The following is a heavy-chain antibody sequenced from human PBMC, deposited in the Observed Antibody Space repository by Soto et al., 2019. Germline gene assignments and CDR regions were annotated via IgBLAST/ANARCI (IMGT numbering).Heavy chain of an antibody. V-gene: IGHV4-4*02. Sequence: QVQLQESGPGLVKPSGTLSLTCAVSGGSISSSNWWRWVRQPPGKGLVWIGEIYHSGSTNYNPSLKSRVTKSVDKSKNQFYLKVSSVAAADTAVYYCARVRGSYYYGRDVWGQGTTVTVSS. J-gene: IGHJ6*02. CDR1: GGSISSSNW. CDR3: ARVRGSYYYGRDV. CDR2: IYHSGST. D-gene: IGHD1-26*01.